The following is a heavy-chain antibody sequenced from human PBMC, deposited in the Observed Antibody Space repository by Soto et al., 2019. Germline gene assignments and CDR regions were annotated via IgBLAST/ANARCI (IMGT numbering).Heavy chain of an antibody. V-gene: IGHV1-18*01. CDR3: ARHHGPTTSENWFDP. CDR2: ISTYSGDT. CDR1: GYTFFTYD. Sequence: ASVKVSCKASGYTFFTYDISWVREAPGQGLEWMGWISTYSGDTKYAQKFQGRVTMTTDTSTTTAYLELRSLRSDDTAVYYCARHHGPTTSENWFDPWGQGTLVTVSS. J-gene: IGHJ5*02. D-gene: IGHD5-12*01.